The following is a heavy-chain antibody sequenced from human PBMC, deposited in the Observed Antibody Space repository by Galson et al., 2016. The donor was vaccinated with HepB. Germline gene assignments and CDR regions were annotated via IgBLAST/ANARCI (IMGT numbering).Heavy chain of an antibody. Sequence: SLRLSCAASGFIFSSYSMNWVRQAPGKGLEWLSYISSSSNTIKYADSVKGRFTISRDTARNSLSLQMNSLSAEDTAVYYCARGGIGGFPYYYYYGMDVWGQGTPVTVTS. CDR3: ARGGIGGFPYYYYYGMDV. V-gene: IGHV3-48*04. CDR2: ISSSSNTI. CDR1: GFIFSSYS. J-gene: IGHJ6*02. D-gene: IGHD6-13*01.